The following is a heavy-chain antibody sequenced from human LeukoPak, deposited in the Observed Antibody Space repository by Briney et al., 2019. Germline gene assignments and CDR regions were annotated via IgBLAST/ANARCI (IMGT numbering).Heavy chain of an antibody. CDR3: ARVDTWYGSGVLPDY. CDR2: IYYSGST. V-gene: IGHV4-59*01. CDR1: GPSISSYY. Sequence: SETLSLTCTVSGPSISSYYWSWIRQPPGKGLGWIGYIYYSGSTNYNPSLKSHVTISADTSKNQFSLKLSSVTAADTAVYYCARVDTWYGSGVLPDYWGQGTLVTVSS. D-gene: IGHD3-10*01. J-gene: IGHJ4*02.